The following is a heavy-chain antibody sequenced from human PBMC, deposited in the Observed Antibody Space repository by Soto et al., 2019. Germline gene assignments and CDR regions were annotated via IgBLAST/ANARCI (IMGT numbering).Heavy chain of an antibody. Sequence: QVQLVESGGGVVQPGRSLRLSCAASGFTFSSYAMHWVCQAPGKGLEWVAVISYDGSNKYYADSVKGRFTISRDNSKNTLYLQMNSLRAEDTAVYYCARPNRHYYYYGMDVWGQGTTVTVSS. J-gene: IGHJ6*02. CDR2: ISYDGSNK. D-gene: IGHD7-27*01. CDR1: GFTFSSYA. CDR3: ARPNRHYYYYGMDV. V-gene: IGHV3-30-3*01.